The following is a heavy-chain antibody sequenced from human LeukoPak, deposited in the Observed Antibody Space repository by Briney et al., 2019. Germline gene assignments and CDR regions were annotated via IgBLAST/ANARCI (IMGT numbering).Heavy chain of an antibody. CDR1: GFTFSSYA. J-gene: IGHJ4*02. Sequence: QPGGSLRLSCAASGFTFSSYAMSWVRQAPGKGLEWVSAISGGGGSTYYADSVKGRFTISRDNSKNTLYLQVNSLRAEDTAVYYCAKDRLGSSGYYYVDYWGQGTLVTVSS. V-gene: IGHV3-23*01. CDR3: AKDRLGSSGYYYVDY. CDR2: ISGGGGST. D-gene: IGHD3-22*01.